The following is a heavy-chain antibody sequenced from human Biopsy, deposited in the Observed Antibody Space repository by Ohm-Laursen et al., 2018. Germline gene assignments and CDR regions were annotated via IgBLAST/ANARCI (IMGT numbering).Heavy chain of an antibody. CDR3: ARDPLNGHKHFDY. Sequence: AASVKVSCKAPSYTFTDYNIHWMRQAPGQGLEWLGYINCKTGATNYAQKFQGTVTMTRDTSISTAYLALGSLRSADTAIYYCARDPLNGHKHFDYWGQGSLVTVSS. J-gene: IGHJ4*02. D-gene: IGHD2-8*01. V-gene: IGHV1-2*02. CDR1: SYTFTDYN. CDR2: INCKTGAT.